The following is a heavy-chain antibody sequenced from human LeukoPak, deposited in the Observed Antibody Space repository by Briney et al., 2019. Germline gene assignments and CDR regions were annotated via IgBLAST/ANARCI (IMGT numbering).Heavy chain of an antibody. CDR2: INHSGST. CDR1: GFTFGDYS. J-gene: IGHJ6*01. D-gene: IGHD3-3*01. Sequence: GSLRLSCTASGFTFGDYSMTWFRQPPGKGLEWIGEINHSGSTNYNPSLKSRVTISVDTSKNQFSLKLSSVTAADTAVYYCARGRYYDFWSGYYGEPYYCYGMDVWGQGTTVTVSS. V-gene: IGHV4-34*01. CDR3: ARGRYYDFWSGYYGEPYYCYGMDV.